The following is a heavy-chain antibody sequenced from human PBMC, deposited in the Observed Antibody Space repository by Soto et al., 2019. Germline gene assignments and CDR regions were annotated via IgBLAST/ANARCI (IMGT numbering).Heavy chain of an antibody. CDR2: IYPGDSDT. D-gene: IGHD3-22*01. CDR3: ARHDSSPYYYDSSGYSGPDY. Sequence: GESLKISCKGSGYSFTSYWIGWVRQMPGKGLEWMGIIYPGDSDTRYSPSFQGQVTISADKSISTAHLQWSSLKASDTAMYYCARHDSSPYYYDSSGYSGPDYWGQGTLVTVSS. CDR1: GYSFTSYW. V-gene: IGHV5-51*01. J-gene: IGHJ4*02.